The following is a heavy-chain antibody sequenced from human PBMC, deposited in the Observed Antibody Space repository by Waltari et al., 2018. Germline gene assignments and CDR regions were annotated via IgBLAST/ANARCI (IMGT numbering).Heavy chain of an antibody. J-gene: IGHJ4*02. D-gene: IGHD5-12*01. CDR1: YT. CDR3: ARGDRAPSGYGTELDY. Sequence: YTMHWVRQAPGKGLEWVALMSYDGYSKYYADSVKGRFIISRDNSQNTLYLQMNSLRPEDTAVYYCARGDRAPSGYGTELDYWGQGTMVTVSS. CDR2: MSYDGYSK. V-gene: IGHV3-30-3*01.